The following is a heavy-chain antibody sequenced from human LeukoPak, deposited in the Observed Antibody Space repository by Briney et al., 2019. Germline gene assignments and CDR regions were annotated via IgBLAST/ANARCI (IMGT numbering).Heavy chain of an antibody. V-gene: IGHV4-39*01. J-gene: IGHJ3*02. Sequence: PSETLSLTCTVSGGSISSSSYYWGWIRQPPGKGLEWIGSIYYSGSTYYNPSLKSRVTISVDTSKNQFSLKLSSVTAADTDVYYCARHGGTTGIDAFDIWGQGTMVTVSS. CDR3: ARHGGTTGIDAFDI. D-gene: IGHD1-1*01. CDR2: IYYSGST. CDR1: GGSISSSSYY.